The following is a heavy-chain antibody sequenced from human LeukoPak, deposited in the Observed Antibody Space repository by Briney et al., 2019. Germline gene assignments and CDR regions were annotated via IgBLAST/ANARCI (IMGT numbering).Heavy chain of an antibody. CDR2: IKQDGSEK. V-gene: IGHV3-7*01. Sequence: PGGSLRLSCAASGFTFSSYSMNWVRQAPGKGLEWVANIKQDGSEKYYVDSVKGRFTISRDNAKKSLYLQMNSLRAEDTALYYCARDTVGATDYWGRGTLVTVSS. D-gene: IGHD1-26*01. J-gene: IGHJ4*02. CDR1: GFTFSSYS. CDR3: ARDTVGATDY.